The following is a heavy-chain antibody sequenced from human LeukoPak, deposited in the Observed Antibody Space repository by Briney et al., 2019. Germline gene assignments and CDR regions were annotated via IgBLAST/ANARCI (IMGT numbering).Heavy chain of an antibody. V-gene: IGHV3-23*01. Sequence: EPGGSLRLSCAASGFTFSSYAMSWVRQAPGKGLECVSAISGSGGSTYYADSVKGRFTISRDNSKNTLYLQMNSLRAEDTAVYYCAVLRRSGGFPNAFDIWGQGTMVTVSS. CDR1: GFTFSSYA. CDR3: AVLRRSGGFPNAFDI. D-gene: IGHD6-19*01. J-gene: IGHJ3*02. CDR2: ISGSGGST.